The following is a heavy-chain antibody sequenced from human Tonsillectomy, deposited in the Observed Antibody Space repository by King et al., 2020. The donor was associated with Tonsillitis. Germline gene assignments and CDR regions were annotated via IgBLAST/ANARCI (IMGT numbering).Heavy chain of an antibody. D-gene: IGHD4-17*01. J-gene: IGHJ2*01. V-gene: IGHV4-34*01. Sequence: VQLQQWGAGLLKPSETLSLTCGVYGGSFSGNSWSWIRRPPGKGLEWIGEINHSGSTIYNPSLKSRLTISVDRSQDQFSLKLTSVTAADTAVYHCARTFGDARYFDLWGRGTLVTVSS. CDR2: INHSGST. CDR1: GGSFSGNS. CDR3: ARTFGDARYFDL.